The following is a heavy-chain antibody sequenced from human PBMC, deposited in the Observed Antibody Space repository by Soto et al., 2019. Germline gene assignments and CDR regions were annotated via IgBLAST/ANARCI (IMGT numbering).Heavy chain of an antibody. CDR2: IIAISGTA. J-gene: IGHJ6*02. CDR3: ARSQGSSTSLEIYYYYYYGMDV. V-gene: IGHV1-69*01. CDR1: GGTFSSYA. D-gene: IGHD2-2*01. Sequence: QVQLLQSGAEVKKPGSSVKVSCKASGGTFSSYAISWVRQAPGQGLEWRGGIIAISGTANYAQKFQGRVTITAHESTSTVYMELSSVRSEDTAVYFCARSQGSSTSLEIYYYYYYGMDVWGQGTTVTVSS.